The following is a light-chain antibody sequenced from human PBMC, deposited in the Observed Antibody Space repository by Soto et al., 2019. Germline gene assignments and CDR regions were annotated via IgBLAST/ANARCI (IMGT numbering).Light chain of an antibody. J-gene: IGKJ3*01. V-gene: IGKV1-27*01. Sequence: DIQMTQSPSSLSASVGDRVTITCRASQDISNYLAWDQQKPGKVPDLLIYSASTLQSGVPSRFSGSGSGADFTLTISSRRPAGGANYYCQEYNSGPFAFGPGTKVYIK. CDR1: QDISNY. CDR2: SAS. CDR3: QEYNSGPFA.